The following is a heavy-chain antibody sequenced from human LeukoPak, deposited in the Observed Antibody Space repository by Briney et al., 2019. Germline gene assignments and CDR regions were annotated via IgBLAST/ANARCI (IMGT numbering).Heavy chain of an antibody. CDR2: MYSGGNT. V-gene: IGHV3-53*01. D-gene: IGHD3-10*01. Sequence: GRSLRPSCAASAATVITNYISWVSHPPGEGLEWVSVMYSGGNTYYAASVTGRFTITRDNSKNTLYLQMNSLRAEDTAVYYCATFMTMVRESEDWGQGTLVTVSS. J-gene: IGHJ4*02. CDR3: ATFMTMVRESED. CDR1: AATVITNY.